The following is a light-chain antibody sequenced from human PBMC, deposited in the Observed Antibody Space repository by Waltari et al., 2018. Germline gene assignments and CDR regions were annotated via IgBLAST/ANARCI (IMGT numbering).Light chain of an antibody. CDR3: TSPTSSRTWV. V-gene: IGLV2-14*01. CDR1: SSDAGGYNY. Sequence: QSALTQPASVSGSPGQSITISCTGTSSDAGGYNYVSWYQHLPGTAPKVMIYEVNNRPSGVSNRFSGSKSGNTASLTISGLQAEDEADYYCTSPTSSRTWVFGGGTKLTVL. J-gene: IGLJ3*02. CDR2: EVN.